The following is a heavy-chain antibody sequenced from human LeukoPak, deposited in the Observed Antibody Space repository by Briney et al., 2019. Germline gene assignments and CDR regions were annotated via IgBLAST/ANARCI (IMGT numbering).Heavy chain of an antibody. Sequence: NSSETLSLTCSVSDDSITMYYWTWIRQPLGKGLEWIGYVDHTGSTNFNPSLNGRVSISRDTSKNLFSLRLRSVTAADTAVYFCARGRVSSSTWYSTYYYYFYMDVWGKGTTVTVSS. CDR1: DDSITMYY. CDR3: ARGRVSSSTWYSTYYYYFYMDV. CDR2: VDHTGST. J-gene: IGHJ6*03. D-gene: IGHD4-11*01. V-gene: IGHV4-59*01.